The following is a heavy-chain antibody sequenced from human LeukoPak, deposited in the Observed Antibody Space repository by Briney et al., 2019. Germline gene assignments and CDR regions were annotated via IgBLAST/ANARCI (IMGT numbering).Heavy chain of an antibody. J-gene: IGHJ6*03. CDR3: ARDRYYYGSGSYNYYYYMDV. D-gene: IGHD3-10*01. CDR1: GGSISSYY. V-gene: IGHV4-59*01. CDR2: IYYSGST. Sequence: SETLSLTCTVSGGSISSYYWSWIRQPPGKGLEWIGYIYYSGSTNYNPSLKSRVTISVDTSKNQFSLKLSSVTAADTAVYYCARDRYYYGSGSYNYYYYMDVWGKGTTVTVSS.